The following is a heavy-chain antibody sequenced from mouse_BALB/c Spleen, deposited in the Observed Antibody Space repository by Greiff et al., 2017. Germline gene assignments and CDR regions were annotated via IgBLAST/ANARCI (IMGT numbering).Heavy chain of an antibody. D-gene: IGHD1-1*01. V-gene: IGHV5-12-1*01. CDR1: GFAFSSYD. CDR2: ISSGGGST. J-gene: IGHJ3*01. Sequence: EVKLVESGGGLVKPGGSLKLSCAASGFAFSSYDMSWVRQTPEKRLEWVAYISSGGGSTYYPDTVKGRFTISRDNAKNTLYLQMSSLKSEDTAMYYCARIDGSTRPGLLTGAKGPFAYWGQGTLVTVSA. CDR3: ARIDGSTRPGLLTGAKGPFAY.